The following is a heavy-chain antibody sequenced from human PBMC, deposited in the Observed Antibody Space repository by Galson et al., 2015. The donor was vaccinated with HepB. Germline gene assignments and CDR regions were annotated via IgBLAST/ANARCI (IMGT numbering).Heavy chain of an antibody. Sequence: SLRLSCAASGFPFSNYAMSWVRRAPGKGLEWVSVISGSGVSTYYADSVKGRFTISRDNSKNTLYVQMNSLRAEDTAVYYCAKRGFSYGLTSGSYDFWGQGTLVTVSS. CDR3: AKRGFSYGLTSGSYDF. D-gene: IGHD5-18*01. V-gene: IGHV3-23*01. J-gene: IGHJ4*02. CDR2: ISGSGVST. CDR1: GFPFSNYA.